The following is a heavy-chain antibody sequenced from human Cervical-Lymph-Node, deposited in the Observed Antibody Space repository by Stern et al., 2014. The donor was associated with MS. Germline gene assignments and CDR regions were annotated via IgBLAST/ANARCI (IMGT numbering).Heavy chain of an antibody. J-gene: IGHJ6*02. CDR1: GFRFINYG. D-gene: IGHD3-10*01. V-gene: IGHV3-30*03. Sequence: DQLVESGGGVVQPGKSLGLSCAASGFRFINYGMVWVRQAPGKGLAWVAVISSDGSNKYYADSVKGRCTISRDNSKSTAFLQMNSLGTEDTAVYYCVRRHLFSPGALDVWGQGTTVAVSS. CDR2: ISSDGSNK. CDR3: VRRHLFSPGALDV.